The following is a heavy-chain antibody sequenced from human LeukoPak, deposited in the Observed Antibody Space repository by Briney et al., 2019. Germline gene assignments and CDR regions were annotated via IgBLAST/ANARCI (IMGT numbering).Heavy chain of an antibody. D-gene: IGHD6-19*01. CDR3: ARDHSSGWYRGAFDI. CDR1: GGSVSSGSYY. Sequence: SEALSLTCSVSGGSVSSGSYYWSWIRQPPGKGLEWIGYIYYSGSTNYNPSLKSRVTISVDTSKNQFSLKLSSVTAADTAMYYCARDHSSGWYRGAFDIWGQGTRLTVSS. V-gene: IGHV4-61*01. CDR2: IYYSGST. J-gene: IGHJ3*02.